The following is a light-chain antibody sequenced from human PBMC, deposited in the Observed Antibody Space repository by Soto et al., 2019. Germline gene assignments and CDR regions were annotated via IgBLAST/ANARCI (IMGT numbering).Light chain of an antibody. CDR3: QQYNNWPPT. Sequence: IVMTHSPATLSGSPGERATLSFRASQSVRGNLAWYQQKPGQAPRLLIYGVSTKASGIPARFSGSGSGTEFTLTISSLQSEDVAVYCCQQYNNWPPTFGQGTKVDIK. J-gene: IGKJ1*01. CDR1: QSVRGN. V-gene: IGKV3-15*01. CDR2: GVS.